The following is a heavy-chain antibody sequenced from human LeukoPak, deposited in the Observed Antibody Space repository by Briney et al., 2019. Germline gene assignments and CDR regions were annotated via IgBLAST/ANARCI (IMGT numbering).Heavy chain of an antibody. CDR3: ARDVDIDLPFDY. V-gene: IGHV3-48*02. J-gene: IGHJ4*02. D-gene: IGHD5-12*01. Sequence: GGSLRLSCAASGFTFNSYSMNWVRQAPGKGLEWVSYISSSGSTIYYADSVKGRFTISRDNAKNSLYLQMNSLRDADTAVYYCARDVDIDLPFDYWGQGTLVTVSS. CDR1: GFTFNSYS. CDR2: ISSSGSTI.